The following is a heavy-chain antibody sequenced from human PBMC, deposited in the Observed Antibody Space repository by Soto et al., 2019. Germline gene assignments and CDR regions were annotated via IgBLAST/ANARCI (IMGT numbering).Heavy chain of an antibody. Sequence: PGEALKISYKGSGYTFSNSWIGWGRHKPGKGLEWMGMGYPSGAYIRYSPSFQFQVTIAADMSNNTAYLQWSSLKASDTAMYFCARHAYFASDTCYYYYGLAVWGQGTTVPVSS. D-gene: IGHD3-9*01. CDR2: GYPSGAYI. CDR3: ARHAYFASDTCYYYYGLAV. V-gene: IGHV5-51*01. J-gene: IGHJ6*02. CDR1: GYTFSNSW.